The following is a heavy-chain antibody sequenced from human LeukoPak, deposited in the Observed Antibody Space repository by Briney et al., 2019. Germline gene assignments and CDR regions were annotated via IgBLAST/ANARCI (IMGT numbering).Heavy chain of an antibody. CDR3: SGLYNYGMDV. Sequence: RGSLRLSCAASGFTFSTYSMNWVRQAPGKGLEWVSSISSRSHYIYYADSVKGRFTISRDNAKNSLYLQMNSLRAEDTAVYYCSGLYNYGMDVWGQGTTVTVSS. CDR2: ISSRSHYI. CDR1: GFTFSTYS. J-gene: IGHJ6*02. V-gene: IGHV3-21*01.